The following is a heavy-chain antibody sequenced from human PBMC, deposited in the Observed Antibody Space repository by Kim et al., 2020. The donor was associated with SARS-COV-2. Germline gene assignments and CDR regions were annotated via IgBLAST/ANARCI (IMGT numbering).Heavy chain of an antibody. CDR3: GRDSERSSSWPDLFDF. V-gene: IGHV3-7*01. D-gene: IGHD6-13*01. Sequence: GGSLRLSCAASGFIFRSYWMTWVRQAPGKGLEWVANIKQDGSDKYYVDSVKGRFTISRDNAKNSVYLQINSLRAEDTAVYYCGRDSERSSSWPDLFDFWGQGTLVTVSS. CDR2: IKQDGSDK. CDR1: GFIFRSYW. J-gene: IGHJ4*02.